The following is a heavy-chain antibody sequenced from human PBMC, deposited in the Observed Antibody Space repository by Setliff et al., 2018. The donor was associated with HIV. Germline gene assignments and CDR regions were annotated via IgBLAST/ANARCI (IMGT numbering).Heavy chain of an antibody. Sequence: ASVKVSCKASGYTFTSYSITWVRQAPGQGLEWMGWISPYNDKTKHAQKFQGRVTMTTDTSTSTVYMELRSLRSDDTAVYYCARKIGVVMSDNWFDPWGPGTLVTVSS. CDR3: ARKIGVVMSDNWFDP. J-gene: IGHJ5*02. CDR2: ISPYNDKT. CDR1: GYTFTSYS. D-gene: IGHD3-22*01. V-gene: IGHV1-18*01.